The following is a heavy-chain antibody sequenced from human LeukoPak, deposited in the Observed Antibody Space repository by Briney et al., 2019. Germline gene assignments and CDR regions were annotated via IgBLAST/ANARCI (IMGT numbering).Heavy chain of an antibody. D-gene: IGHD5-24*01. CDR3: AKGSRDGYRN. CDR2: ISWDGGST. CDR1: GFTFDDYA. J-gene: IGHJ4*02. V-gene: IGHV3-43D*04. Sequence: GGSLRLSCAASGFTFDDYAMHWVRQAPGKGLEWVSLISWDGGSTYYADSVKGRFTIPRDNSKNSLYLQMNSLRAEDTALYYCAKGSRDGYRNWGQGTLVTVSS.